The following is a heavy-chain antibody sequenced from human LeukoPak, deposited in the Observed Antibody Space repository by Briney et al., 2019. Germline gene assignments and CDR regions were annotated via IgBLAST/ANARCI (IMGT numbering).Heavy chain of an antibody. V-gene: IGHV3-74*01. CDR2: IGPDGSST. J-gene: IGHJ4*02. D-gene: IGHD6-13*01. CDR3: ASNFAGSSRDY. CDR1: GFTFSIYW. Sequence: PGGSLRLSCAASGFTFSIYWMHWVRHAPGKGLVWVSRIGPDGSSTNYADSVKGRFTISRDNARNILYLQMNSLRAEDTAVYYCASNFAGSSRDYWGQGTLVTVSS.